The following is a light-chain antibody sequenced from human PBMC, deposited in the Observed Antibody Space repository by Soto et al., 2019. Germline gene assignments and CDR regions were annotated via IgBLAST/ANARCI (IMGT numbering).Light chain of an antibody. CDR3: QQYDNSPYT. Sequence: VLTQSPGTLSLSPGERATLSCRASQSVSSSNLAWYQKTPGQAPRVLIYGASSRATGIPDRFSGSGSGTDFTLTISRLETEDFAVYYCQQYDNSPYTCGQGTNLEIK. CDR2: GAS. CDR1: QSVSSSN. V-gene: IGKV3-20*01. J-gene: IGKJ2*01.